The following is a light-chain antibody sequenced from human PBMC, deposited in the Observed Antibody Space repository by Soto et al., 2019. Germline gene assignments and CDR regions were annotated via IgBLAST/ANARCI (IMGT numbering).Light chain of an antibody. CDR3: SSYTSSSTSFV. CDR1: SSDVGGCNY. CDR2: EVS. V-gene: IGLV2-14*01. J-gene: IGLJ1*01. Sequence: QSVLTQPASVSGSPGQSITISCTGTSSDVGGCNYVSWYQQHPGKAPKLMIYEVSNRPSGVSNRFSGSKSGNTASLTISGLQAEDEADYYCSSYTSSSTSFVFGTGTKLTVL.